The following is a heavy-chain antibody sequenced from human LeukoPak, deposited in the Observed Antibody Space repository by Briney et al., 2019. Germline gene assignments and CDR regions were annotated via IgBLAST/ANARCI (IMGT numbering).Heavy chain of an antibody. D-gene: IGHD3-10*01. Sequence: SQTLSLTCTVSGDSISRGGYYWRWIRQHPGKGLEWIGYIFYSGSTYYNPSLKSRVNISVDTSKNQFSLKLSSVTAADTAVYYCARDLRGIRGVGSNWFDPWGQGTLVTVSS. CDR3: ARDLRGIRGVGSNWFDP. V-gene: IGHV4-31*03. J-gene: IGHJ5*02. CDR1: GDSISRGGYY. CDR2: IFYSGST.